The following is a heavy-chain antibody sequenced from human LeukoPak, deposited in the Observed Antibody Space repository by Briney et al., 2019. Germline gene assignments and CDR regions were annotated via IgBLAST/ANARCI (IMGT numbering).Heavy chain of an antibody. CDR2: IYTSGST. V-gene: IGHV4-4*07. Sequence: SETLSLTCTVSGGSISSYYWSWIRQPAGKGLEWIGRIYTSGSTNYNPSLESRVTISVDTSKNHFSLDLTSVTAADTAVYYCASGGWYRGYWGQGTLVTVSS. CDR1: GGSISSYY. D-gene: IGHD2-15*01. CDR3: ASGGWYRGY. J-gene: IGHJ4*02.